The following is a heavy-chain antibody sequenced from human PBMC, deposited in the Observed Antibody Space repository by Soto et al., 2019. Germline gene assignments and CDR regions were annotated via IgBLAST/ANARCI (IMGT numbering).Heavy chain of an antibody. Sequence: SETLSLTCTVSGGSISSYYWSWIRQPPGKGLEWIGYIYYSGSTNYNPSLKSRVTISVDTSKNQFSLKLSSVTAADTAVYYCARDSAQRGFDYWGQGTLVTVSS. D-gene: IGHD3-10*01. CDR3: ARDSAQRGFDY. CDR1: GGSISSYY. CDR2: IYYSGST. J-gene: IGHJ4*02. V-gene: IGHV4-59*01.